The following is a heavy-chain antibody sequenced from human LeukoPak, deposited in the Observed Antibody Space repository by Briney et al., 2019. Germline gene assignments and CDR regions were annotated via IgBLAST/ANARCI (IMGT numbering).Heavy chain of an antibody. CDR1: GYTFTGYY. V-gene: IGHV1-2*02. Sequence: ASVKVSCKASGYTFTGYYMHWVRQAPGQGLERMGWINPNSGGTNYAQKFQGRVTMTRDTSISTAYMELSRLRSDDTAVYYCARDPPSITIFGVVMGYWGQGTLVTVSS. J-gene: IGHJ4*02. CDR2: INPNSGGT. D-gene: IGHD3-3*01. CDR3: ARDPPSITIFGVVMGY.